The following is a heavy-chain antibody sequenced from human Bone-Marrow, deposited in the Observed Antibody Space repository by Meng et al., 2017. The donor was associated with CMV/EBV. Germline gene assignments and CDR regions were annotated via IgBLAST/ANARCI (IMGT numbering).Heavy chain of an antibody. D-gene: IGHD3-10*01. Sequence: ASVKVSCKASGYTFTGYYMHWVRQAPGQGLEWTGWINPNSGGTNYAQKFQGRVTMTRDTSISTAYMELSRLRSDGTAVYYCSRVSALWGENWFDPWGQGTLVTVSS. CDR2: INPNSGGT. CDR1: GYTFTGYY. CDR3: SRVSALWGENWFDP. J-gene: IGHJ5*02. V-gene: IGHV1-2*02.